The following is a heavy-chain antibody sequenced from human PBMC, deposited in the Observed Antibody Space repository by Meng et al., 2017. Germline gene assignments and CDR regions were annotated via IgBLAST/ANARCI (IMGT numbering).Heavy chain of an antibody. D-gene: IGHD5-18*01. V-gene: IGHV4-34*01. CDR2: INHSGST. CDR3: AERGYSYVNWFDP. Sequence: QAQPQQVGAGMFEPSVTLSLPCAVYGGSFSGYYWSLIRQSPGKRLEWLGEINHSGSTNYNPSLKSRVTISVDTSKNQFSLKLSSVTAADTAVYYCAERGYSYVNWFDPWGQGTLVTVSS. J-gene: IGHJ5*02. CDR1: GGSFSGYY.